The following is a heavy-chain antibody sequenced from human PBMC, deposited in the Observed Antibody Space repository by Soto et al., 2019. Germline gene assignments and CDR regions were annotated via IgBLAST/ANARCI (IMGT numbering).Heavy chain of an antibody. Sequence: GGSLRLSCAASGFTFSSYGMHWVRQAPGKGLEWVAVISYDGSNKYYADSVKGRFTISRDNSKNTLYLQMNSLRAEDTAVYYCAKDRNYYDSNGSLDYWGQGTLVTVSS. CDR3: AKDRNYYDSNGSLDY. J-gene: IGHJ4*02. CDR2: ISYDGSNK. V-gene: IGHV3-30*18. CDR1: GFTFSSYG. D-gene: IGHD3-22*01.